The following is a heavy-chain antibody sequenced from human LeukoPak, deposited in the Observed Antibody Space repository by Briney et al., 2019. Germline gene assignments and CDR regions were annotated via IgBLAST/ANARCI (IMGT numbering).Heavy chain of an antibody. CDR3: ARAHSGYYNRGMDV. Sequence: GGSLRLSCAASGFTFSSYSGNWVRQAPGKGLEWVSSISSSSSYIYYADSLKGRFTISRDNAKNSLYLQMNSLRAEDTSVYYCARAHSGYYNRGMDVWGQGTTVTVSS. D-gene: IGHD6-19*01. J-gene: IGHJ6*02. CDR2: ISSSSSYI. V-gene: IGHV3-21*01. CDR1: GFTFSSYS.